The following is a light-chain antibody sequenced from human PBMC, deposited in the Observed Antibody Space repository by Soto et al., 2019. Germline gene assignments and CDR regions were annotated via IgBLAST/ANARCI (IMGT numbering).Light chain of an antibody. CDR1: QSVSSY. CDR2: GAS. V-gene: IGKV3-15*01. Sequence: EKVMTQSPATLSMSPGERATLSCRASQSVSSYLAWYQQKPGQAPRLLIYGASTRATGIPARFSGSGSGTEFTLFISSLQSEDFAVYYCQQYNNWPSWTFGQGTKVDI. J-gene: IGKJ1*01. CDR3: QQYNNWPSWT.